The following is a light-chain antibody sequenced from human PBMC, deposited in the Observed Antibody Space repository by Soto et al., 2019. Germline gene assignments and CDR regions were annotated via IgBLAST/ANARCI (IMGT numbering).Light chain of an antibody. J-gene: IGLJ2*01. CDR3: MLAYNGVGYVV. CDR1: TGAVTNNLY. V-gene: IGLV7-46*01. CDR2: DTS. Sequence: QAVVTQEPSLTVSPGGTVTLTCGSSTGAVTNNLYPYWFQQKPGQAPRTLIYDTSNKHSWTPARFSGSLLGGKAALTLSGAQPEDEAEYYCMLAYNGVGYVVFGGGTKPTVL.